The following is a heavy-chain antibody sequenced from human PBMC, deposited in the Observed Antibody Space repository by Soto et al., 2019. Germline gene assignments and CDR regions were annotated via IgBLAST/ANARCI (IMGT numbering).Heavy chain of an antibody. V-gene: IGHV4-34*01. Sequence: QVQLQQWGAGLLKPSETLSLTCAVYGGSFSGYYWSWIRQPPGKGLEWIGEINHSGSTNYNPSLKSRVTISVDTPKNQLSLKLSSVTAADTGVYYCASLRRTYYYGSGSGSWVQGTLVTVSS. CDR1: GGSFSGYY. CDR2: INHSGST. D-gene: IGHD3-10*01. CDR3: ASLRRTYYYGSGSGS. J-gene: IGHJ5*02.